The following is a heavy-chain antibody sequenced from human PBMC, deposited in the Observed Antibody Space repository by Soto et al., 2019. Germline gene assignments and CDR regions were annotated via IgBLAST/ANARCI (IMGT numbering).Heavy chain of an antibody. CDR2: IWYDGSNK. D-gene: IGHD3-22*01. V-gene: IGHV3-33*01. CDR3: ARDCADYYESSGPLGAFDI. Sequence: QVQLVESGGGVVQPGRSLRLSCAASGFTFSSDGMHWVRQAPGKGLEWVAVIWYDGSNKYYADSVKGRCTISRDNSKNALYLQMNSLRAEDTDVYYCARDCADYYESSGPLGAFDIWGQGTMVTVSS. J-gene: IGHJ3*02. CDR1: GFTFSSDG.